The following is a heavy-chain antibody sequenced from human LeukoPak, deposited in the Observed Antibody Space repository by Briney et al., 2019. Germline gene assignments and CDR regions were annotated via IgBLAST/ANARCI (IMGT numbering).Heavy chain of an antibody. D-gene: IGHD2-2*01. CDR1: GGSISSYY. Sequence: SETLSLTCTVSGGSISSYYWSWIRQPAGKGLEWLGRIYTSGSTNYNPSLKSRVTMSVDTSKNQFSLKLSSVTAADTAVYYCARVNIVVVPAAGWFDPWGQGTLVTVSS. J-gene: IGHJ5*02. CDR3: ARVNIVVVPAAGWFDP. CDR2: IYTSGST. V-gene: IGHV4-4*07.